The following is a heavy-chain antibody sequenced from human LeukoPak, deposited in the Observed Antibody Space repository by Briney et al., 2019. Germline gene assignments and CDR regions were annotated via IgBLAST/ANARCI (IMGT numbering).Heavy chain of an antibody. D-gene: IGHD6-13*01. CDR2: ISGSGGST. CDR3: AKDSSSWPEYFQH. J-gene: IGHJ1*01. V-gene: IGHV3-23*01. Sequence: GGSLRLSCAASGFTFSSYAMSWVRQAPGKGLEGVSAISGSGGSTYYADSVKGRFTISRGNSKNTLYLQMNSLRAEDTAVYYCAKDSSSWPEYFQHWGQGTLVTVSS. CDR1: GFTFSSYA.